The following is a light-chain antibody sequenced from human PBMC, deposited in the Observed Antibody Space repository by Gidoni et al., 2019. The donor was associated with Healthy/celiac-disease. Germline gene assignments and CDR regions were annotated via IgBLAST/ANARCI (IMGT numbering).Light chain of an antibody. CDR2: DTS. J-gene: IGKJ1*01. CDR3: QQRASWPPT. CDR1: QSVSNY. V-gene: IGKV3-11*01. Sequence: EVVLTQSPPTLSLSPGERATLSCRASQSVSNYLAWYQQKGGQAPRLLIYDTSRRATGIPTRFSGSGSGTDFTLTISSLEPEDFGIYYCQQRASWPPTFGQXTRVDMK.